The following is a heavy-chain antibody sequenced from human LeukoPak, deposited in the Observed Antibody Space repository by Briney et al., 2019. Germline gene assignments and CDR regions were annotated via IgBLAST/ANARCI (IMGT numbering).Heavy chain of an antibody. Sequence: ASVKVSCKASGYTFTRYGIRWVRQAPGQGLQWLGWISASNGNTNYAQKFRDRVTMSTDTSTGTAYLDVRSLTSDDTAVYYCARDHANGNYAPDFWGQGTLVIVSS. CDR2: ISASNGNT. D-gene: IGHD2-8*01. CDR1: GYTFTRYG. J-gene: IGHJ4*02. V-gene: IGHV1-18*01. CDR3: ARDHANGNYAPDF.